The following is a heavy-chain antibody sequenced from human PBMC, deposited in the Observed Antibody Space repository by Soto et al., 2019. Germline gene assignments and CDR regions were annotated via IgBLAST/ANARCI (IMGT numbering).Heavy chain of an antibody. J-gene: IGHJ4*02. V-gene: IGHV3-53*01. CDR2: IYSDGNT. CDR3: AREAFITGTTGDY. D-gene: IGHD1-20*01. CDR1: GFTVSSNY. Sequence: EVQLVESGGGLIQPGGSLRLSCAASGFTVSSNYMSWVRQAPGKGLEWVSVIYSDGNTYYADSVKGRFTISRDNSKNTLYLQMNSLRAEDTAVYYCAREAFITGTTGDYWGQGTLVTVSS.